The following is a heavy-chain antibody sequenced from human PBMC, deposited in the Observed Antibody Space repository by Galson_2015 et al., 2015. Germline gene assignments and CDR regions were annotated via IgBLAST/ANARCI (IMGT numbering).Heavy chain of an antibody. V-gene: IGHV2-5*01. CDR2: IYWNDDK. J-gene: IGHJ4*02. D-gene: IGHD1-1*01. CDR1: GFSLSATAVG. CDR3: AHLTSNGFCFDY. Sequence: PALVKPTQPLSLPCTFSGFSLSATAVGVGWIRQPPGKALEWLAHIYWNDDKKYSPSLKSRLTITNDTSKNQVVLTVTNLDPVDTATYYCAHLTSNGFCFDYWGQGTLVTVSS.